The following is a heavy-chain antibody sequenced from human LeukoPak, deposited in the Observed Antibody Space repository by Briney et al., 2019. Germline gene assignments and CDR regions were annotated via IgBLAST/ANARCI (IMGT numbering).Heavy chain of an antibody. CDR3: ARATPELNRPFDY. CDR2: MNPNSGNT. CDR1: GYTFTSYD. Sequence: GASVKVSCKASGYTFTSYDINWVRQATGQGLEWMGWMNPNSGNTGYAQEFQGRVTMTRNTSISTAYMELSSLRSEDTAVYYCARATPELNRPFDYWGQGTLVTVSS. V-gene: IGHV1-8*01. J-gene: IGHJ4*02. D-gene: IGHD3-10*01.